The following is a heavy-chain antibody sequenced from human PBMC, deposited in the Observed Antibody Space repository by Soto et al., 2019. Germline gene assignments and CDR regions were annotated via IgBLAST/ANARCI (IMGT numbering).Heavy chain of an antibody. V-gene: IGHV3-66*01. D-gene: IGHD6-6*01. Sequence: GGSLRLSCAASGFTVSSNYMSWVRQAPGKGLEWVSVIYSGGSTYYADSVKGRFTISRDNSKNTLYLQMNSLRAEDTAVYYCAREARAALDLRDVYAFDIWGQGTMVTVSS. CDR1: GFTVSSNY. J-gene: IGHJ3*02. CDR2: IYSGGST. CDR3: AREARAALDLRDVYAFDI.